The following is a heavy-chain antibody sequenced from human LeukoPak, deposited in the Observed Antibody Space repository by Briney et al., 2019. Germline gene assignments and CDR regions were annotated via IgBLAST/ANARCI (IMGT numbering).Heavy chain of an antibody. CDR2: IYYSGST. Sequence: SETLSLTCTVSGGSISGYYWSWIRQPPGKGLEWIGYIYYSGSTNYNPSLKSRVTISVDTSNNQFSLKLSSVTAADTAVYYCAREADSGMIADYWGQGTLVTVSS. D-gene: IGHD3-10*01. CDR3: AREADSGMIADY. CDR1: GGSISGYY. J-gene: IGHJ4*02. V-gene: IGHV4-59*01.